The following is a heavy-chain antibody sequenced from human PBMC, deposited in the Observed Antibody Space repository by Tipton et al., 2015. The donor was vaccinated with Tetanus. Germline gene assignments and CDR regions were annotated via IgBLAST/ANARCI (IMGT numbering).Heavy chain of an antibody. J-gene: IGHJ4*02. V-gene: IGHV3-33*01. CDR1: GMTFGDYG. CDR3: ARSSYYFDNSGFIDY. Sequence: SLRLSCVASGMTFGDYGMHWVRQAPGKGLEWVALIWYDGSKKYYAESVKGRFTISRDNPKNTLYLQMNSLRADDTAVFYCARSSYYFDNSGFIDYWGQGTLVTVSS. CDR2: IWYDGSKK. D-gene: IGHD3-22*01.